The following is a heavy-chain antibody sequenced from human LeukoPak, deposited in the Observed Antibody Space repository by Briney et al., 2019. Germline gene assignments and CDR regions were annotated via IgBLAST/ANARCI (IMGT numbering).Heavy chain of an antibody. CDR3: ARVGYTGTWYSSPPFDY. J-gene: IGHJ4*02. V-gene: IGHV3-66*01. D-gene: IGHD6-13*01. CDR2: IYSGGST. CDR1: GFTVSSNY. Sequence: GGSLRLSCAVSGFTVSSNYMSWVRQAPGKGLEWVSIIYSGGSTYYADSVKGRFTISRDNSKNTLYLQMNSLTAEDTAVYYCARVGYTGTWYSSPPFDYWGQGTLVTVSS.